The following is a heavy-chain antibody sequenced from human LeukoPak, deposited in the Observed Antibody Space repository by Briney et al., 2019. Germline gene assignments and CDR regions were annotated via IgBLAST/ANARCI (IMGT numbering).Heavy chain of an antibody. CDR1: GGSFSGYY. J-gene: IGHJ4*02. CDR2: INHSGST. D-gene: IGHD3-10*01. CDR3: ARIRGGFDY. Sequence: PSETLSLTCAVYGGSFSGYYWSWIRQPPGKGLEWIGEINHSGSTNYNPSLKSRVTISVDTSKNQFSLKLSSVTAADTAVYYCARIRGGFDYWGQGTLVTVSS. V-gene: IGHV4-34*01.